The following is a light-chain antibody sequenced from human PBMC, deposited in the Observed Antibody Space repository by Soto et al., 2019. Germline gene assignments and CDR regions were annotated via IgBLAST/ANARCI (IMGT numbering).Light chain of an antibody. CDR1: QSVSSSY. CDR2: GAS. J-gene: IGKJ2*01. V-gene: IGKV3-20*01. CDR3: QQHGSARMYT. Sequence: EIVLTQSPGTLSLSPGERATLSCRASQSVSSSYLAWYQQKPGQAPRLLIYGASSRATGIPDRFSGSGSGTDFTLTISRLEPEDFAVYYCQQHGSARMYTFGQGTKLEIK.